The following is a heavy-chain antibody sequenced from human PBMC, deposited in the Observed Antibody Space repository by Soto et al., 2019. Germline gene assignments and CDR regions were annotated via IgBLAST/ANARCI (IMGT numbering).Heavy chain of an antibody. CDR3: ARVGPPAPSMIWFFDL. CDR1: GGSFRTYA. Sequence: QGQLVQSGAEVKKPGSSVKVSCKASGGSFRTYAINWVRQAPGQGLEWMGGIIPMLAAPTYAQKFQGRLTITADESTTTVYMVLSSLTSEDTAVYYCARVGPPAPSMIWFFDLWGRGTLVTVSS. J-gene: IGHJ2*01. V-gene: IGHV1-69*01. CDR2: IIPMLAAP. D-gene: IGHD3-16*01.